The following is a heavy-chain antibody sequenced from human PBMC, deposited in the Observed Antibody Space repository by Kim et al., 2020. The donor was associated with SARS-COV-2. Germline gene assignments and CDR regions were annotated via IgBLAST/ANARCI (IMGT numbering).Heavy chain of an antibody. CDR3: ARDQGVKYYGSGSYYNA. CDR2: IIPIFGTA. J-gene: IGHJ5*02. D-gene: IGHD3-10*01. Sequence: SVKVSCKASGGTFSSYAISWVRQAPGQGLEWMGGIIPIFGTANYAQKFQGRVTITADESTSTAYMELSSLRSEDTAMYYCARDQGVKYYGSGSYYNAWGQGTLVCVSS. CDR1: GGTFSSYA. V-gene: IGHV1-69*13.